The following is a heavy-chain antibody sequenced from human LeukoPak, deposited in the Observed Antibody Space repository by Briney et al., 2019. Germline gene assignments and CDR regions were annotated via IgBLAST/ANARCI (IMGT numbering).Heavy chain of an antibody. Sequence: PGCSLTLSCPASGFTFTHYAMHWLRQTPATGREWAAVIFSDGTLRYYSDYLSGRLIVSRDNPKNNLYLQMNSLRAEDTAVYHFSRDPRGPAGYDSPARDTFDYWGHGALFSASS. CDR1: GFTFTHYA. CDR2: IFSDGTLR. V-gene: IGHV3-30*03. D-gene: IGHD3-22*01. J-gene: IGHJ4*01. CDR3: SRDPRGPAGYDSPARDTFDY.